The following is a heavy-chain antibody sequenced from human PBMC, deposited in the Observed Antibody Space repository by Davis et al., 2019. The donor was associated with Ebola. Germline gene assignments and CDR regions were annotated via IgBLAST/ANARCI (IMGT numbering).Heavy chain of an antibody. CDR1: GGSISSYY. J-gene: IGHJ4*02. CDR2: IYYSGST. Sequence: SETLSLTCTVAGGSISSYYWSWIRQPPGKGLGWNGYIYYSGSTNYNPSLKSRVTISVDTSKNQFSLKLSSVTAADTAVYYCARGTMVRGVIITPFDYWGQGTLVTVSS. CDR3: ARGTMVRGVIITPFDY. D-gene: IGHD3-10*01. V-gene: IGHV4-59*08.